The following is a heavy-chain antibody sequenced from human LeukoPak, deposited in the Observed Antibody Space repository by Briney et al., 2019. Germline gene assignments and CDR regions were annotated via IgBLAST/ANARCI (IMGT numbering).Heavy chain of an antibody. D-gene: IGHD3-3*01. CDR2: IYYSGST. CDR3: ARVDDFWSAPRWFDP. J-gene: IGHJ5*02. Sequence: TSETLSLTCTVSGGSICSYYWSWIRQPPGKGLEWIGYIYYSGSTNYNPSLKSRVTISVDTSKNQFSLKLSSVTAADTAVYYCARVDDFWSAPRWFDPWGQGTLVTVSS. CDR1: GGSICSYY. V-gene: IGHV4-59*01.